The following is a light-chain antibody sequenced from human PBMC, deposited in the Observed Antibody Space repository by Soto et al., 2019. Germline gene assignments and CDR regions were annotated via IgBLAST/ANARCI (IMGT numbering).Light chain of an antibody. Sequence: DIPMTQSPSSLSASVGDRVTITCQASQDISNYLNWYQQKPGKAPKLLIYDASNLATGVPSRFSGSGSGTDFTFTISSLQPEDIATYYCQQYDNLYTFGQGTKLEIK. CDR2: DAS. CDR1: QDISNY. CDR3: QQYDNLYT. J-gene: IGKJ2*01. V-gene: IGKV1-33*01.